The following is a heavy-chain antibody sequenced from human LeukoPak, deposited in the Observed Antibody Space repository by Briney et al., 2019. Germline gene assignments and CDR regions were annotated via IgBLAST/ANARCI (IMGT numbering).Heavy chain of an antibody. V-gene: IGHV3-23*01. CDR3: TKRNFAGTDFWSGFDP. J-gene: IGHJ5*02. CDR2: MGGNGGGI. CDR1: GFTFSNYA. D-gene: IGHD3-3*01. Sequence: GGSLRPSCAAPGFTFSNYAMTWVRQAPGRGLEGISGMGGNGGGISYVDSVKGRFTVSRDNSKNILFLQMNSLRVEDTAVYYCTKRNFAGTDFWSGFDPWGQGTLVTVSS.